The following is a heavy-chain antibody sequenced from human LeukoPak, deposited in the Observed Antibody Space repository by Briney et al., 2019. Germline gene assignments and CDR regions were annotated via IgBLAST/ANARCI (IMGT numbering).Heavy chain of an antibody. CDR1: GYSFTAYY. CDR2: FIPASGGT. D-gene: IGHD3-9*01. CDR3: ARSPDILTGEKFDY. J-gene: IGHJ4*02. V-gene: IGHV1-2*02. Sequence: GASVKVSCKASGYSFTAYYIHWVRQAPGQGLEWMGWFIPASGGTNYAQNFQGRVTMTSDKSISTAFMELSGLRFDDTAVYYCARSPDILTGEKFDYWGQGTLVTVSS.